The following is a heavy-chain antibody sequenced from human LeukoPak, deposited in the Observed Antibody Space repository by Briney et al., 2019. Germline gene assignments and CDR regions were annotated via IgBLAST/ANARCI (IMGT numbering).Heavy chain of an antibody. D-gene: IGHD6-19*01. CDR2: IIPIFGTA. CDR3: ARGYSSGWYGWFDP. V-gene: IGHV1-69*05. J-gene: IGHJ5*02. Sequence: SVKVSCKASGGTFSSYAISWVRQAPGQGLEWMGGIIPIFGTANYAQKFQGRVTMTRNTSITTAYMELSSLRSEDTAVYYCARGYSSGWYGWFDPWGQGTLVTVSS. CDR1: GGTFSSYA.